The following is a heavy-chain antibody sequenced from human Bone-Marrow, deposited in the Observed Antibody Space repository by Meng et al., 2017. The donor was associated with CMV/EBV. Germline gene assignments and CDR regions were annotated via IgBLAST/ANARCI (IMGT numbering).Heavy chain of an antibody. CDR1: GFTLSNAW. CDR2: IKSKTDGGTT. Sequence: GGSLRLSRAASGFTLSNAWMSWVRQAPGKGLEWVGRIKSKTDGGTTDYAAPVKGRFTISRDNSKNTLYLQMNSLRAEDTAVYYCARAPCRVGVCYMYGYYYGMDVWGQGTTVTVSS. D-gene: IGHD2-8*01. CDR3: ARAPCRVGVCYMYGYYYGMDV. V-gene: IGHV3-15*01. J-gene: IGHJ6*02.